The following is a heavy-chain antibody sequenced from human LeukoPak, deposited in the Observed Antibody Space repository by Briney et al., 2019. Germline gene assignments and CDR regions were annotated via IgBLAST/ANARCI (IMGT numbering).Heavy chain of an antibody. D-gene: IGHD3-22*01. Sequence: PGGSLRLSCAASGFTFSSYAMSWVRQAPGKGLEWVSAISGSGGSTYYAGSVKGRFTISRDNSKNTLYLQMNSLRAEDTAVYYCAKCYSSGYYFHAFDVWGQGTMVTVSS. V-gene: IGHV3-23*01. CDR2: ISGSGGST. CDR1: GFTFSSYA. CDR3: AKCYSSGYYFHAFDV. J-gene: IGHJ3*01.